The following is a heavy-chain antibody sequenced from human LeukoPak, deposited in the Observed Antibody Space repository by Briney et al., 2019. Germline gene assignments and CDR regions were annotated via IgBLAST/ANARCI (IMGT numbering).Heavy chain of an antibody. CDR3: AREDCSGTSCSEYV. CDR1: GDSISSYY. D-gene: IGHD2-2*01. J-gene: IGHJ6*02. CDR2: IYYSGST. Sequence: SETLSLTCTVSGDSISSYYWSWIRQSPGKGLEWIGYIYYSGSTNHNPSLKSRVTISVDTSKNQFSLKLSSVTAADTAVYYCAREDCSGTSCSEYVWGQGTTVTVSS. V-gene: IGHV4-59*01.